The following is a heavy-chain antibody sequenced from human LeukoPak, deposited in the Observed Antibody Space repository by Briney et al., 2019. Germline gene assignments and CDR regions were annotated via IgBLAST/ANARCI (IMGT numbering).Heavy chain of an antibody. D-gene: IGHD5-18*01. CDR2: ISYDGRSK. CDR3: ARERTVMVSREFDY. Sequence: GGSLRLSCAASGFTFSSYGMHWVRQAPGKGLEWVAVISYDGRSKYYADSVKGRFTISRDNSKSTLNPQMNSLRAEDTAVYYCARERTVMVSREFDYWGQGTLVIVSS. CDR1: GFTFSSYG. V-gene: IGHV3-30*03. J-gene: IGHJ4*02.